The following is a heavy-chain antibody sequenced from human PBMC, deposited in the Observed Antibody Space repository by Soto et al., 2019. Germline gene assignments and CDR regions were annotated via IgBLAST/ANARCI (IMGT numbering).Heavy chain of an antibody. D-gene: IGHD3-22*01. J-gene: IGHJ1*01. CDR1: GFTFSSYS. CDR2: ISSSSSTI. CDR3: ARENYYDSSGTFQH. V-gene: IGHV3-48*02. Sequence: GGSLRLSCAASGFTFSSYSMNWVRQAPGKGLEWVSYISSSSSTIYYADSVKGRFTISRDNAKNSLYLQMNSLRDEDTAVYYCARENYYDSSGTFQHWGQGNLVTVSS.